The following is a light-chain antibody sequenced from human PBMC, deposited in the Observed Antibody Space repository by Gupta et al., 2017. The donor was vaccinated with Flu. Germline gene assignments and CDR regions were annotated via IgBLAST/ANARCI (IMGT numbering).Light chain of an antibody. V-gene: IGLV3-21*01. CDR2: DDD. Sequence: GGNNIGSATVHLYQPKPGQAPVLVLYDDDFRPSGIPERFSGSNSGNTATLTIRRVEAGDEADYYCQVWDTASDHWLFGAGTTLTVV. CDR1: NIGSAT. CDR3: QVWDTASDHWL. J-gene: IGLJ3*02.